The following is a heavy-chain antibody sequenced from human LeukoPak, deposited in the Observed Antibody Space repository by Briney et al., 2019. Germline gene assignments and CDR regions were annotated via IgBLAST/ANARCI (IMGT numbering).Heavy chain of an antibody. D-gene: IGHD3-22*01. CDR1: GFTFRSYE. CDR2: ISRSGSTI. V-gene: IGHV3-48*03. Sequence: GGSLRLSCAASGFTFRSYEMNWVRQAPGKGLEWVSHISRSGSTIYYADSVKGRFTISRDNAKNSLYLQMNSLRAEDTAVYYCARDYYDSSGFDAFDIWGQGTMVTVSS. J-gene: IGHJ3*02. CDR3: ARDYYDSSGFDAFDI.